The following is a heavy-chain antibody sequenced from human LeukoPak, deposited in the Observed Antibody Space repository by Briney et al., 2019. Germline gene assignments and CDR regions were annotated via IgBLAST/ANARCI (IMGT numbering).Heavy chain of an antibody. CDR2: IYYSGST. V-gene: IGHV4-59*01. J-gene: IGHJ4*02. CDR1: GGSISSYY. CDR3: ARDRPTYGAYAVFDC. Sequence: SGTLSLTCTVSGGSISSYYWSWIRQPPGKGLEWIGYIYYSGSTNYNPSLKSRVTISVDASKNQFSLKLSSVTAADTAVYYCARDRPTYGAYAVFDCWGQGTLVTVSS. D-gene: IGHD4/OR15-4a*01.